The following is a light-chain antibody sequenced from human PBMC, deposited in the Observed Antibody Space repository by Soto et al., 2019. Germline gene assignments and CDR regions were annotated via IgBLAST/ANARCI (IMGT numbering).Light chain of an antibody. CDR1: QSVSSSY. CDR3: QQYGSSPWT. V-gene: IGKV3-20*01. J-gene: IGKJ1*01. CDR2: GAS. Sequence: EIVLTQSPGTLSLFPGERATLSCRASQSVSSSYLAWYQQKPGQAPRLLIYGASSRATGIPDRFSGSGSGTDFTLTISRLEPEDFAVYYCQQYGSSPWTFG.